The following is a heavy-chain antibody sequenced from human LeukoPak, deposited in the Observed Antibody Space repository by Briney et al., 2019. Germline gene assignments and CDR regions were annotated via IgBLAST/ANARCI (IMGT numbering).Heavy chain of an antibody. CDR2: ISISGGGT. J-gene: IGHJ4*02. V-gene: IGHV3-23*01. CDR3: VQVFSADTFPFDY. CDR1: GFTFSSSG. D-gene: IGHD1-1*01. Sequence: GGSLRLSCAASGFTFSSSGMSWVRQAPGRGLEGISTISISGGGTYYADSVKGRFTISRDNSRNTLYLDMNSVRAEDTAVYYCVQVFSADTFPFDYWGQGTQVTVSS.